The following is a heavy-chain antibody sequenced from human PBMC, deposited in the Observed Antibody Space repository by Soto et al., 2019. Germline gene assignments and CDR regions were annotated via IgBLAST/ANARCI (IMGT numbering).Heavy chain of an antibody. Sequence: EVQLVESGGGLVQPGGSLTLSCAASGFTFNSFWMHWVRQTPGKGLVWVSRVNSDGHDTVYADSVKGRFTLSRDNAKNTVFLQMSSLRAEDTAVYYCADPVPAPTHYDYYDMDVWGQGTTVTVSS. CDR2: VNSDGHDT. V-gene: IGHV3-74*01. J-gene: IGHJ6*02. D-gene: IGHD2-2*01. CDR1: GFTFNSFW. CDR3: ADPVPAPTHYDYYDMDV.